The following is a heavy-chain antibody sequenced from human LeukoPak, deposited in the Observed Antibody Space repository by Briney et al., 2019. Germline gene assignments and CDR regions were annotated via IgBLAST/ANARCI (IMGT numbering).Heavy chain of an antibody. J-gene: IGHJ4*02. CDR1: GGTFSSYT. D-gene: IGHD3-3*02. V-gene: IGHV1-69*02. Sequence: ASVKVSCKASGGTFSSYTISWVRQAPGQGLEWMGRIITILGIANYAQKFQGRVTITADKSTSTAYMELSRLRSEDTAVYYCVNANAFQRYYFDYWGQGTLVTVSS. CDR3: VNANAFQRYYFDY. CDR2: IITILGIA.